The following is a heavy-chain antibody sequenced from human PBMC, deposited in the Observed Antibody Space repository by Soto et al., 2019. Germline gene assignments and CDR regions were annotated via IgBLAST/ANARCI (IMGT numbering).Heavy chain of an antibody. J-gene: IGHJ4*02. CDR1: GFTFSSYG. CDR3: ARSYRGNYFDY. V-gene: IGHV3-74*01. CDR2: INSDGTST. D-gene: IGHD3-16*02. Sequence: GWSLRLSCAASGFTFSSYGVHWVRQAPGKGLVWVSRINSDGTSTTYADSVKGRFTISRDNAKNTVYLQMNSLRAEDTAVYYCARSYRGNYFDYWGQGTLVTVSS.